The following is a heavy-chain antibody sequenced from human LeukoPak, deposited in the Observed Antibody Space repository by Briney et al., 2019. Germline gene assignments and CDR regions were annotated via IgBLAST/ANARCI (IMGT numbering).Heavy chain of an antibody. Sequence: GGSPRLSCAASGFTFSSYSMNWVRQAPGKGLEWVSYISSSSSTIYYADSVKGRFTISRDNAKNSLYLQMNSLRAEDTAVYYCARQTDMVVLPANEDFDYWGQGTLVTVSS. CDR1: GFTFSSYS. J-gene: IGHJ4*02. V-gene: IGHV3-48*01. CDR3: ARQTDMVVLPANEDFDY. CDR2: ISSSSSTI. D-gene: IGHD2-2*01.